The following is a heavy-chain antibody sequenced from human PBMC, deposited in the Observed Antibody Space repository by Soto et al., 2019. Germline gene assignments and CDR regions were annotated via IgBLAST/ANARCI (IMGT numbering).Heavy chain of an antibody. CDR1: GFTFSSYG. CDR2: IWYDGSNK. Sequence: GGSLRLSCAASGFTFSSYGMHWVRQAPGKGLEWVAVIWYDGSNKYYADSVKGRFTISRDNSKNTLYLQMNSLRAGDTAVYYCARDSYYDFWSGYTLYYGMYVWGQGTTVTVSS. CDR3: ARDSYYDFWSGYTLYYGMYV. D-gene: IGHD3-3*01. V-gene: IGHV3-33*01. J-gene: IGHJ6*02.